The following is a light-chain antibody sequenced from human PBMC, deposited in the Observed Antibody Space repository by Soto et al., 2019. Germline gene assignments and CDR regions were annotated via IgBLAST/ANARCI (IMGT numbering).Light chain of an antibody. CDR3: CSYTRSGTLI. CDR1: SSDIGDYNY. Sequence: QCVRTQPASVSGAPGQWITISCVGTSSDIGDYNYVSWYQQHPGKVPKVIIYDVSNRPSGVSYRFSATKSGNTASLTISGLQAEDEADYYCCSYTRSGTLIFGIGTKVTVL. CDR2: DVS. V-gene: IGLV2-14*01. J-gene: IGLJ1*01.